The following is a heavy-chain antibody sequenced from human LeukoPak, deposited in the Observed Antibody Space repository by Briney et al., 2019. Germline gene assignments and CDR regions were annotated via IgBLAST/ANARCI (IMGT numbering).Heavy chain of an antibody. CDR1: GGTFSSYA. V-gene: IGHV1-69*13. D-gene: IGHD3-3*01. CDR3: ARGNAHYDFWSGYYFDY. Sequence: SVKVSCKASGGTFSSYAISWVRQAPGQGLEWMGGIIPIFGTANYAQKFQGRVTITADESTSTAYMELSSLRSEDTAVYYCARGNAHYDFWSGYYFDYWGQGTLVTVSS. J-gene: IGHJ4*02. CDR2: IIPIFGTA.